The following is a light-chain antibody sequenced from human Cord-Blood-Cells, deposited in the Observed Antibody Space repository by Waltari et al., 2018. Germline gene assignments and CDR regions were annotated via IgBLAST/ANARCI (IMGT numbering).Light chain of an antibody. CDR2: EGS. Sequence: QSALTQPASVSGSPGQSITISCTGTSSDVGSYNFVSWYQQHPGKAPKLMIYEGSKRPSGVSNLFSGSKSGNTASLTISGLQAEDEADYYCCSYAGSSTLVFGGGTKLTVL. J-gene: IGLJ3*02. CDR1: SSDVGSYNF. V-gene: IGLV2-23*01. CDR3: CSYAGSSTLV.